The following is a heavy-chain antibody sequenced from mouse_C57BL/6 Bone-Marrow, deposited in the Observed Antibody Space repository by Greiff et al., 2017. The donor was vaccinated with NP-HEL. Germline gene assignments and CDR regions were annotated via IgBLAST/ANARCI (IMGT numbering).Heavy chain of an antibody. CDR3: ARPHYYGSSYYAMDY. D-gene: IGHD1-1*01. V-gene: IGHV5-12*01. CDR2: ISNGGGST. Sequence: EVQGVESGGGLVQPGGSLKLSCAASGFTFSDYYMYWVRQTPEKRLEWVAYISNGGGSTYYPDTGKGRFTISRDNAKNTLYLQMSRLKSEDTAMYYCARPHYYGSSYYAMDYWGQGTSVTVSS. J-gene: IGHJ4*01. CDR1: GFTFSDYY.